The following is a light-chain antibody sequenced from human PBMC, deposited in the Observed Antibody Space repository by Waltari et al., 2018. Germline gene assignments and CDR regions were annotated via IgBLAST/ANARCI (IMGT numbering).Light chain of an antibody. CDR2: DAY. CDR1: QDISNY. J-gene: IGKJ2*01. Sequence: DIQMTQSPSSLSASVGDRVTITCQASQDISNYLNWYQQKPGKAPKLLISDAYNFDTGVPSRFSVSGSDTDVTFSISSLETDDNATYYGEHYHNLPYKFSPGTKVEIK. CDR3: EHYHNLPYK. V-gene: IGKV1-33*01.